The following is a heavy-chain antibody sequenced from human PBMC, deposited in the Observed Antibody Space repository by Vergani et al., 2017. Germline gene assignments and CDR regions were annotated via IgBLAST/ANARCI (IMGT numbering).Heavy chain of an antibody. D-gene: IGHD6-13*01. CDR1: GFTFSSHA. V-gene: IGHV3-21*01. CDR3: ARDPLTYSSSWFDY. CDR2: ISSSSSYI. J-gene: IGHJ4*02. Sequence: EVQLLQSEGAVVQPGGSLRLSCVASGFTFSSHAMSWVRQAPGKGLEWVSSISSSSSYIYYADSVKGRFTISRDNAKNSLYLQMNSLRAEDTAVYYCARDPLTYSSSWFDYWGQGTLVTVSS.